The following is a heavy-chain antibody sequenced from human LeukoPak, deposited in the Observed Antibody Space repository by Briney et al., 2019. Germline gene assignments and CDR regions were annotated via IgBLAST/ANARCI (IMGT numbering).Heavy chain of an antibody. V-gene: IGHV7-4-1*02. J-gene: IGHJ6*03. Sequence: ASVKVSCKASGYTFTSYAINWVRQAPGQGLEWMGWINTNTGNPTYAQGFTGRFVFSLDTSVSTAYLQISSLKAEDTAVYYCASTNSWDYYYYMDVWGKGTTVTVSS. CDR1: GYTFTSYA. CDR3: ASTNSWDYYYYMDV. D-gene: IGHD1-1*01. CDR2: INTNTGNP.